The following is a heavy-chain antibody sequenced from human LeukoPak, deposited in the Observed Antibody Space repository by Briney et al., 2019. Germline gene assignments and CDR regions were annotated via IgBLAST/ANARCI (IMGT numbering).Heavy chain of an antibody. J-gene: IGHJ4*02. D-gene: IGHD2-2*02. CDR3: PKGCASTSCYTSEY. CDR1: GFTFSSYA. CDR2: ISGSGDST. Sequence: GGSLRLSCAASGFTFSSYAMSWVRQAPGRGLEWVSTISGSGDSTYYADSVKGRFTISRDNSKNTLCLQMNSRRPEDTAVYYCPKGCASTSCYTSEYWGQGTLVTVSS. V-gene: IGHV3-23*01.